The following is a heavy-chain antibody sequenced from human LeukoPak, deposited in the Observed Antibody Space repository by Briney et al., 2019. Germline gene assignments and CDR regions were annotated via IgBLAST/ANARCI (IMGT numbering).Heavy chain of an antibody. CDR3: ARVQSYYDFWSGSLNYDAFDI. V-gene: IGHV3-23*01. CDR1: GFTFSSYA. Sequence: SGGSLRLSCAASGFTFSSYAMSWVRQAPGKGLEWVSAISGSGGSTYYADSVKGRFTISRDNSKNTLYLQMNSLRAEDTAVYYCARVQSYYDFWSGSLNYDAFDIWGQGTMVTVSS. J-gene: IGHJ3*02. D-gene: IGHD3-3*01. CDR2: ISGSGGST.